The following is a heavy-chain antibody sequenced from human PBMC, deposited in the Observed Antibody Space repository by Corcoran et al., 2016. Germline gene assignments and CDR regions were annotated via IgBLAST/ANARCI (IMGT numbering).Heavy chain of an antibody. V-gene: IGHV1-46*01. CDR1: GYTFTSYY. CDR3: ARDPKLPVFSVFSYYDGMDV. CDR2: INPSGGST. Sequence: QVQLVQSGAEVKKPGASVKVSCKASGYTFTSYYMHWVRQAPGQGLEWMGIINPSGGSTSYAQKFQGRVTMTRDTSTSTVYMELSSLRPEDTAVYYSARDPKLPVFSVFSYYDGMDVWGQGTTVTGSS. D-gene: IGHD1-26*01. J-gene: IGHJ6*02.